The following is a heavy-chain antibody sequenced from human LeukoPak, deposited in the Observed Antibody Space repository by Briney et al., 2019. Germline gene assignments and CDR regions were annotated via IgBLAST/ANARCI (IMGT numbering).Heavy chain of an antibody. J-gene: IGHJ4*02. CDR1: GFTFSSYG. D-gene: IGHD2-15*01. CDR3: AGSGGLDY. Sequence: GGSLRLSCAASGFTFSSYGMHWVRQAPGKGLEWVANIKPDGSEKYYVDSVKGRFTISRDNAKNSLYLQMNSLRAEDTAVYYCAGSGGLDYWGQGTLVTVSS. CDR2: IKPDGSEK. V-gene: IGHV3-7*02.